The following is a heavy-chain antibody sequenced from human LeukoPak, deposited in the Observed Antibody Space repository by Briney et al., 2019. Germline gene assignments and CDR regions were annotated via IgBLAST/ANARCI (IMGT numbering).Heavy chain of an antibody. CDR1: GYTFTSYG. CDR2: ISAYNGNT. J-gene: IGHJ5*02. Sequence: ASVKVSCKASGYTFTSYGISWVRQAPGQGLEWMGWISAYNGNTNYAQKLQGRATMTTDTSTSTAYMEPRSLRSDDTAVYYCASLYYYGSGAFDLWGQGTLVTVSS. D-gene: IGHD3-10*01. V-gene: IGHV1-18*01. CDR3: ASLYYYGSGAFDL.